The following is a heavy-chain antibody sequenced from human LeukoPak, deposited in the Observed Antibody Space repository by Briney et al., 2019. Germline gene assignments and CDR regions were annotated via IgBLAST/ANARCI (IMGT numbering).Heavy chain of an antibody. CDR3: ATGKRFYYGSGSFGYDAFDI. V-gene: IGHV4-34*01. CDR2: INHSGST. Sequence: PSETLSLTCAVYGGSFSGYYWSWIRQPPGKGLEWIGEINHSGSTYYNPSLKSRVTISVDTSKNQFSLKLSSVTAADTAVYYCATGKRFYYGSGSFGYDAFDIWGQGTMVTVSS. D-gene: IGHD3-10*01. J-gene: IGHJ3*02. CDR1: GGSFSGYY.